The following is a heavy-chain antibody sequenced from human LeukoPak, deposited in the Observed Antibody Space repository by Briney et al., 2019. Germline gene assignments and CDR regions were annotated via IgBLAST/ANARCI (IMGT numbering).Heavy chain of an antibody. CDR1: GGSFSGYY. V-gene: IGHV4-34*01. J-gene: IGHJ4*02. CDR2: INHSGST. D-gene: IGHD4/OR15-4a*01. CDR3: ARGYRALWTYYFDY. Sequence: SETLSLTCAVYGGSFSGYYWSWIRQPPGKGLEWIGEINHSGSTNYNPSLKSRVTISVDTSKNQFSLKLSSVTAADTAVCYCARGYRALWTYYFDYWGQGTLVTVSS.